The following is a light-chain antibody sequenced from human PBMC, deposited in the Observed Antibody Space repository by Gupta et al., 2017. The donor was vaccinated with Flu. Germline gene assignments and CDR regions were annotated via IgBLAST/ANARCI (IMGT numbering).Light chain of an antibody. CDR1: QSLLDSDDGNTY. CDR3: RQCLAFPHT. V-gene: IGKV2-40*01. J-gene: IGKJ4*01. Sequence: DIVTTQTPLSLPVTPGEPASISCRSGQSLLDSDDGNTYLDWYLQKPGQSPQLLIYMVSHRASGVPDRFSGSGSGTDFTLKISRVEAEDVGIYYCRQCLAFPHTFGGGTKVEIK. CDR2: MVS.